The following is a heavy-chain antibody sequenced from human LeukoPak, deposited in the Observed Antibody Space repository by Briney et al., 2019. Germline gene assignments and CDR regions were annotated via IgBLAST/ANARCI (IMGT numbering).Heavy chain of an antibody. J-gene: IGHJ4*02. V-gene: IGHV3-21*01. D-gene: IGHD2-2*01. Sequence: GGSLRLSCAASGFTFSSYSMNWVRQAPGKGLEWVSSISSSSSYIYYADSVKGRFTISRDNAKNSLYLQMNSLRAEDTAVYYCASDIVVVPAAPRRIFDYWGQGTLVTVSS. CDR2: ISSSSSYI. CDR1: GFTFSSYS. CDR3: ASDIVVVPAAPRRIFDY.